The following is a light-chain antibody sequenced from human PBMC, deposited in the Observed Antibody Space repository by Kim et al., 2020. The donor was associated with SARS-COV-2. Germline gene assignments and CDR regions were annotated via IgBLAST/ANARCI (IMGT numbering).Light chain of an antibody. CDR3: QAWDSSTAV. V-gene: IGLV3-1*01. Sequence: VSPGQTASITCSGHKLGNKFTYWYQQKPGQSPVLVIYQDFTRPSGIPERFSGSNSGNTATLTISGAQAIDEADYYCQAWDSSTAVFGGGTQLTVL. CDR1: KLGNKF. J-gene: IGLJ3*02. CDR2: QDF.